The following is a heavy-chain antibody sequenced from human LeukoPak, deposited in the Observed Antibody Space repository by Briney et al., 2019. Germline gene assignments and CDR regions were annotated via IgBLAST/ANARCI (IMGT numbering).Heavy chain of an antibody. J-gene: IGHJ4*02. D-gene: IGHD4/OR15-4a*01. Sequence: SGGSLRLSCAASGFTFSSYSMNWVRQAPGKGLEWVSSISSSSSYIYYADSVKGRFTISRDNAKNSLYLQMNSLRAEDTAVYYCASSFEGAFDYWGQGTLVTVSS. CDR1: GFTFSSYS. CDR2: ISSSSSYI. V-gene: IGHV3-21*01. CDR3: ASSFEGAFDY.